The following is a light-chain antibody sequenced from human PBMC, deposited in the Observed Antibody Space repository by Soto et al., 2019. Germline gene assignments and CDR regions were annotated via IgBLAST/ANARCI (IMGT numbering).Light chain of an antibody. CDR3: QQYNSWPLT. Sequence: EIVMTQSPATLSVSPGERATLSCRSSQTIRNNLAWYQQKPGQAPRLLIYVASTRATDIPARFSGSGSGTDFTLTISSLQSEDFAFYYCQQYNSWPLTFGGGTKLEIK. V-gene: IGKV3-15*01. J-gene: IGKJ4*01. CDR1: QTIRNN. CDR2: VAS.